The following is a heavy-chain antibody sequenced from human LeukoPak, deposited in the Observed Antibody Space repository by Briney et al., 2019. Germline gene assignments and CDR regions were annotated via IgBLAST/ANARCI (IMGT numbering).Heavy chain of an antibody. V-gene: IGHV1-69*05. Sequence: SVKVSCKASGGTFSSYAISWVRQAPGQGLEWMGGIIPIFGTANYAQKFQGRVTITTDESTSTAYMELSSLRSEDTAVYYCATPRGYCSSTSCYNDDYYYYMDVWGKGTTVTVSS. D-gene: IGHD2-2*02. CDR1: GGTFSSYA. CDR2: IIPIFGTA. CDR3: ATPRGYCSSTSCYNDDYYYYMDV. J-gene: IGHJ6*03.